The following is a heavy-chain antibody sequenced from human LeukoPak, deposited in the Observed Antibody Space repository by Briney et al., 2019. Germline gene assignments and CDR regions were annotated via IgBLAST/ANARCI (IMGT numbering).Heavy chain of an antibody. CDR1: GYTFADYG. J-gene: IGHJ4*02. D-gene: IGHD5-18*01. CDR2: ISDYNGIT. V-gene: IGHV1-18*01. Sequence: ASVKVSCKASGYTFADYGLSWVRQAPGQGLEWLGWISDYNGITNYADKFQGRVTMTTDTSTSTAYMELRSLRSDDTAVYCCARYSYGLYYFDYWGQGTLVTVSS. CDR3: ARYSYGLYYFDY.